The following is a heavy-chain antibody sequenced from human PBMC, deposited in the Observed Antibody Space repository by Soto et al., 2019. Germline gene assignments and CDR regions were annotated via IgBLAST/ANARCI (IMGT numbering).Heavy chain of an antibody. Sequence: GSLRLSCAASGLTVSRFAMSWVRQAPGKGLEWVSVISGSGESTFYADSVRGRFTISRDTSKNTFYLQMNSLRAEDTAVYYCAKDNGASDIWGRGTKVTVSS. V-gene: IGHV3-23*01. J-gene: IGHJ3*02. CDR3: AKDNGASDI. CDR2: ISGSGEST. CDR1: GLTVSRFA.